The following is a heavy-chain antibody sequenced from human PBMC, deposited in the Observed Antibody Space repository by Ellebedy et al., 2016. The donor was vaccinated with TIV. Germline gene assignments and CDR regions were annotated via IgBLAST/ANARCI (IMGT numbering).Heavy chain of an antibody. Sequence: PGGSLRLSCAASGFTFGGHSMTWVPQAPGKGLEWISAFSSSSSAIFYADSVKGRFSISRDNARNSLYLQMNTLRDEDTAVYYCTRARVYSNGWYYPDFWGQGTLVAVSS. CDR3: TRARVYSNGWYYPDF. J-gene: IGHJ4*02. D-gene: IGHD6-19*01. V-gene: IGHV3-48*02. CDR2: FSSSSSAI. CDR1: GFTFGGHS.